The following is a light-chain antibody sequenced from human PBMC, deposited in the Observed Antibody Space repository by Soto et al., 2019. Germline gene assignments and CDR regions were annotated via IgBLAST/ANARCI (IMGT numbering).Light chain of an antibody. J-gene: IGKJ4*01. CDR3: FQRLEFPLT. CDR2: ALS. Sequence: VVMTQAPLSLPVTPGEPASISCRSSQSILDTDDGNTYLDWYLQKPGHSQQLLIYALSYRASGVPDRCSRSASDTDFTLSISRVEAGHVGVYYCFQRLEFPLTFGGETNVELK. CDR1: QSILDTDDGNTY. V-gene: IGKV2-40*01.